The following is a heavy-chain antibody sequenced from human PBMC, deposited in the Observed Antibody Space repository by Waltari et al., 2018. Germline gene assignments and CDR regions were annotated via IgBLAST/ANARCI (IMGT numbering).Heavy chain of an antibody. Sequence: EMQLLESGGALVQPGGSLRLSCAASGFPFGPYNMNWVRQAPGQGLEWVAVMTASGLMDYGDSVKGRFIISRDNSKNTLYLEMYRLRVEDTARYYCAKDEGARLAPTFGMDAWGQGTTVIVS. CDR3: AKDEGARLAPTFGMDA. CDR1: GFPFGPYN. CDR2: MTASGLM. V-gene: IGHV3-23*01. J-gene: IGHJ6*02. D-gene: IGHD6-6*01.